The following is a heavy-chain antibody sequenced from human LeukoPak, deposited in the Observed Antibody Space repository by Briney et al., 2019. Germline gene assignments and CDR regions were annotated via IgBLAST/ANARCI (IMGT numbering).Heavy chain of an antibody. J-gene: IGHJ4*02. V-gene: IGHV3-21*01. CDR3: ARRVCSSTSCYYFDY. CDR1: GFTFSGYT. D-gene: IGHD2-2*01. CDR2: ISNSSTYI. Sequence: PGGSLRLSCAASGFTFSGYTMTWVRQAPGKGLEWVSSISNSSTYIYYADSVKGRFTISRDNVQNSLSLQMNSLRAEDTAVYYCARRVCSSTSCYYFDYWGQGSLVVVSS.